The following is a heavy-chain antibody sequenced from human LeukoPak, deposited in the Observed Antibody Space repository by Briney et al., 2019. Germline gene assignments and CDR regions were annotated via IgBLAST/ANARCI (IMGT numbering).Heavy chain of an antibody. CDR3: ARGGSSSWYRGGFDY. Sequence: GGSLRLSCAASGFTFSSYAMHWVRQAPGKGLEWVAVISYDGSNKCYADSVKGRFTISRDNSKNTLYLQMNSLRAEDTAVYYCARGGSSSWYRGGFDYWGQGTLVTVSS. CDR2: ISYDGSNK. V-gene: IGHV3-30*01. CDR1: GFTFSSYA. J-gene: IGHJ4*02. D-gene: IGHD6-13*01.